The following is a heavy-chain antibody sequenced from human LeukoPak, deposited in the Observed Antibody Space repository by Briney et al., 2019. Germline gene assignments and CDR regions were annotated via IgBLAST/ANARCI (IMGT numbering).Heavy chain of an antibody. D-gene: IGHD6-13*01. J-gene: IGHJ5*02. V-gene: IGHV4-59*01. CDR2: IYYSGGT. Sequence: SETLSLTCTVSGGSISSYYWSWIRQPPGKGLEWIGYIYYSGGTNYNPSLKSRVTISVDTSKNQFSLKLSSVTAADTAVYYCARGGAAAASAWGQGTLVTVSS. CDR1: GGSISSYY. CDR3: ARGGAAAASA.